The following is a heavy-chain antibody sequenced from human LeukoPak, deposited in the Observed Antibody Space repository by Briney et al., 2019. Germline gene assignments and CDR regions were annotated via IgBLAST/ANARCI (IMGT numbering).Heavy chain of an antibody. D-gene: IGHD3-3*01. CDR3: ARTYYDFWSGYYPYYYYYYYMDV. J-gene: IGHJ6*03. V-gene: IGHV4-59*01. CDR1: GGSISSYY. Sequence: SETLSLTCTVSGGSISSYYWSWIRQPPGKGLEWIGYIYYSGSTNYNPSLKSRVTISVDTSKNQFSLKLSSVTAADTAVYYCARTYYDFWSGYYPYYYYYYYMDVWGKGTTVTVSS. CDR2: IYYSGST.